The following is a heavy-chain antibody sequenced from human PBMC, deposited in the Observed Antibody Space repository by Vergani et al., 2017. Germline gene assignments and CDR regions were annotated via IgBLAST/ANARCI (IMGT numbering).Heavy chain of an antibody. CDR3: AKDCLTVVVVPAAIHWFDP. Sequence: EVQLLESGGGLVQPGGSLRLSCAASGFTFSSYAMSWVRQAPGKGLEWVSAISGSGGSTYYADSVKGRFTISRDNSKNTLYLQMNSLRAEDTAVYYCAKDCLTVVVVPAAIHWFDPWGQGTLVTVSS. J-gene: IGHJ5*02. CDR2: ISGSGGST. D-gene: IGHD2-2*01. CDR1: GFTFSSYA. V-gene: IGHV3-23*01.